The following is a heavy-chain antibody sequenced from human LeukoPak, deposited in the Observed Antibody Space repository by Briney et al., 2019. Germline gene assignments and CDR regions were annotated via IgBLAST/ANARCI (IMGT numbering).Heavy chain of an antibody. CDR3: AVGDIVVVPAAPYYYYYGMDV. J-gene: IGHJ6*04. D-gene: IGHD2-2*01. V-gene: IGHV1-69*01. CDR1: GGTFSSYA. CDR2: IIPIFGTA. Sequence: SVKVSCKASGGTFSSYAISWVRQAPGQGLEWMGGIIPIFGTANYAQKFQGRVTITADESTSTAYMELSSLRSEDTAVYYCAVGDIVVVPAAPYYYYYGMDVWGKGTTVTVSS.